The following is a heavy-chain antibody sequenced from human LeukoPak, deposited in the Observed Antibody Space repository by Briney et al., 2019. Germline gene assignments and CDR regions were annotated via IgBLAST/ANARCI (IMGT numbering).Heavy chain of an antibody. CDR2: ISSSSSSI. J-gene: IGHJ4*02. CDR3: ARASGDIVETATMGSY. Sequence: PGGSLRLSCTASGFTFSGYSMNWVRQAPGKGLGWVSSISSSSSSIYYADSVKGRFTISRDNAKNSLYLQMNSLRPEHTDVYYCARASGDIVETATMGSYWGQGTLVTVSS. V-gene: IGHV3-21*04. D-gene: IGHD5-18*01. CDR1: GFTFSGYS.